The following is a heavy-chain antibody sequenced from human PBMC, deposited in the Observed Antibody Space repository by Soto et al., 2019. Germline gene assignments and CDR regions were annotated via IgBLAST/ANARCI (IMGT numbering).Heavy chain of an antibody. CDR3: ARLAADGYSYYYGMDV. V-gene: IGHV4-31*03. Sequence: QVQLHESGPGLVKPSQTLSLTCTVSGGSISSGDYYWTWIRQHPGKGLEWIGYIYYSGSTYYNPSLKSRVSITVDTSKNRFSLKLSAVTAADTAVYYCARLAADGYSYYYGMDVWGQGTTVTVSS. D-gene: IGHD2-15*01. CDR2: IYYSGST. CDR1: GGSISSGDYY. J-gene: IGHJ6*02.